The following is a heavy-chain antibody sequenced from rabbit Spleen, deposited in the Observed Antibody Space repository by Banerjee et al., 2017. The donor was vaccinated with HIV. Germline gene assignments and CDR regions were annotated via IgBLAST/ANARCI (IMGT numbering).Heavy chain of an antibody. CDR1: GVSFSSSHY. D-gene: IGHD8-1*01. J-gene: IGHJ6*01. V-gene: IGHV1S40*01. Sequence: QSLEESGGDLVKPGASLTLTCTASGVSFSSSHYMCWVRQAPGKGLEWIACIDAGSNGFTYFATWAKGRFAISKTSSTTVTLQMTRLTAADTATYFCARDTASSFSSYGMDLWGQGTLVTV. CDR3: ARDTASSFSSYGMDL. CDR2: IDAGSNGFT.